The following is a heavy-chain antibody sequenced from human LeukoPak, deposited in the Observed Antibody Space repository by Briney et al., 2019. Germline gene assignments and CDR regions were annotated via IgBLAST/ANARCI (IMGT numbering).Heavy chain of an antibody. CDR3: ARATPVGGVRFDY. J-gene: IGHJ4*02. CDR1: GVSISSYY. V-gene: IGHV4-4*09. Sequence: SETLSLTCTVSGVSISSYYWSWIRQPPGKGLEWIGSIYTTGDTRYNPSLKSRVTISVDTSKNQFSLKLSSVTAADTAVYYCARATPVGGVRFDYWGQGTLVAVSS. CDR2: IYTTGDT. D-gene: IGHD3-16*01.